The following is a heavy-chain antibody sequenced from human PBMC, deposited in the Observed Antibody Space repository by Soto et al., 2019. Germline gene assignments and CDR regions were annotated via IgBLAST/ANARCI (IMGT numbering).Heavy chain of an antibody. CDR1: GFTFSSYA. V-gene: IGHV3-30-3*01. Sequence: QVQLVESGGGVVQPGRSLRLSCAASGFTFSSYAMHWVRQAPGKGLEWVAVISYDGSNKYYADSVKGRFTISRDNSKNTLYLQMNSLRAEDTAVYYCARDGSHSGIYLDYWGQGTLVTVSS. CDR2: ISYDGSNK. CDR3: ARDGSHSGIYLDY. J-gene: IGHJ4*02. D-gene: IGHD1-26*01.